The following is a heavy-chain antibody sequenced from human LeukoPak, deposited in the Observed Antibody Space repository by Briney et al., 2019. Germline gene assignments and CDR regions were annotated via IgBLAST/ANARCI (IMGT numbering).Heavy chain of an antibody. CDR1: GFTFNSYG. V-gene: IGHV3-23*01. CDR2: ISGSGDRT. J-gene: IGHJ6*03. CDR3: ARAGYFDWLGYYYYYMDV. Sequence: GGSLTLSCAASGFTFNSYGMSWLRQAPGKGLEWVSAISGSGDRTYYADSVKGRFTISRDNAKNSLYLQMNSLRAEDTAVYYCARAGYFDWLGYYYYYMDVWGKGTTVTISS. D-gene: IGHD3-9*01.